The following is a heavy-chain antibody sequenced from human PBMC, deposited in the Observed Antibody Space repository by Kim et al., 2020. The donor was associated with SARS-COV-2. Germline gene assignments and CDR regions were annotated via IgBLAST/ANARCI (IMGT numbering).Heavy chain of an antibody. CDR2: ISSSGSTI. V-gene: IGHV3-48*03. CDR3: ARSVDY. Sequence: GGSLRLSCAASGFTFSSYEMNWVRQAPGKGLEWLAYISSSGSTIYYAESVKGRFTISRDNAKNSLYLQMNSLRVEDTAVYYCARSVDYWGQGTLVTVSS. CDR1: GFTFSSYE. J-gene: IGHJ4*02.